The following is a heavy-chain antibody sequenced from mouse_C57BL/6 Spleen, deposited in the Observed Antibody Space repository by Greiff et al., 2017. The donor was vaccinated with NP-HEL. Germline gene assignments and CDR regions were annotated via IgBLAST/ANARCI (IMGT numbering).Heavy chain of an antibody. CDR1: GYTFTSYG. CDR3: AYSNDEYWYFDV. Sequence: VQLQESGAELARPGASVKLSCKASGYTFTSYGISWVKQRTGQGLEWIGEIYPRSGNTYYNEKFKGKATLTADKSSSTAYMELRSLTSEDSAVYFCAYSNDEYWYFDVWGTGTTVTVSS. D-gene: IGHD2-12*01. V-gene: IGHV1-81*01. CDR2: IYPRSGNT. J-gene: IGHJ1*03.